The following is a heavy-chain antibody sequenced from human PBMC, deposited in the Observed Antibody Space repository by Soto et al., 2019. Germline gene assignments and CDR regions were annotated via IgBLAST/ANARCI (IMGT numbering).Heavy chain of an antibody. CDR3: ARDKITGILDY. CDR2: INAGNGNT. J-gene: IGHJ4*02. Sequence: QVQLVQSGAEEKKPGASVKVSCKASGYTFTSYDMHWVRQAPGQRLEWMGWINAGNGNTKYSQKFQGRVTITRDTSASTAYMELSSLRSEDTAVYYFARDKITGILDYWGQGTLGTVSS. V-gene: IGHV1-3*05. D-gene: IGHD1-20*01. CDR1: GYTFTSYD.